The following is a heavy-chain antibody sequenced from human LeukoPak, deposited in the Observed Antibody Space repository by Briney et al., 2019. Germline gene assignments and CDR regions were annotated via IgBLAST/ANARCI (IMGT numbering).Heavy chain of an antibody. Sequence: GGSLRLSCAASGFTFTRYGMTWVRQAPGKGLEWVSAISGSGGSTYYADSVKGRFTISRDNSKNTLYLQMNSLRAEDTAVYYCARVLRYCSGGNCYSGGLGYMDVWGKGTTVTISS. J-gene: IGHJ6*03. CDR2: ISGSGGST. CDR1: GFTFTRYG. V-gene: IGHV3-23*01. CDR3: ARVLRYCSGGNCYSGGLGYMDV. D-gene: IGHD2-15*01.